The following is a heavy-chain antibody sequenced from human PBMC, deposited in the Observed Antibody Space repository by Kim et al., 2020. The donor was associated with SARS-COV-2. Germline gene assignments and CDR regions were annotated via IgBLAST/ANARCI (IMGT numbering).Heavy chain of an antibody. V-gene: IGHV3-53*01. Sequence: VKGRSTISRDNAKTTLNLQMNTLRAEDTAVYYCARVPVSSVPWVRYWGQGTLVTVSS. J-gene: IGHJ4*02. D-gene: IGHD1-1*01. CDR3: ARVPVSSVPWVRY.